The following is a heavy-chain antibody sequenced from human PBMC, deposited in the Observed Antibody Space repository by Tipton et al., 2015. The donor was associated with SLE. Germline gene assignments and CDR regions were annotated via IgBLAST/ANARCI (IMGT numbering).Heavy chain of an antibody. CDR3: GKEGGMDV. J-gene: IGHJ6*02. CDR2: VSGGGYT. V-gene: IGHV3-23*01. CDR1: GGSISGHY. Sequence: LSLTCTVSGGSISGHYWSWIRQAPGKGLEWVSSVSGGGYTYYAASVKGRFTISRDNSKNTLYLQMNSLRAEDTAVYYCGKEGGMDVWGQGTTVTVSS.